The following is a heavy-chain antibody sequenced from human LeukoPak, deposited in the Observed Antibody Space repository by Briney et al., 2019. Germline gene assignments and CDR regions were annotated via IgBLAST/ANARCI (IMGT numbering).Heavy chain of an antibody. J-gene: IGHJ4*02. CDR1: GGSFSGYY. Sequence: WETLPLTCAVYGGSFSGYYWSWIRQPPGKGLEWIGEINHSGSTNYNPSLKSRVTISVDTSKNQFSLKLSSVTAADTAVYYCARRGGSSWYRIHYWGQGTLVTVSS. V-gene: IGHV4-34*01. CDR2: INHSGST. CDR3: ARRGGSSWYRIHY. D-gene: IGHD6-13*01.